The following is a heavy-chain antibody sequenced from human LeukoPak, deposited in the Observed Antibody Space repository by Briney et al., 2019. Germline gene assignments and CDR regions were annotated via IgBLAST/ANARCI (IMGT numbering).Heavy chain of an antibody. CDR3: ARENPVADY. D-gene: IGHD5-12*01. CDR1: GFTFDNYE. J-gene: IGHJ4*02. V-gene: IGHV3-48*03. Sequence: GGSLRLSCVASGFTFDNYEMNWVRQAPGKGLEWISYISSSGSTIYYRDSVKGRFTISRDNAKNSLYLQMNSLRAEDTAVYYCARENPVADYWGQGTLVTVSS. CDR2: ISSSGSTI.